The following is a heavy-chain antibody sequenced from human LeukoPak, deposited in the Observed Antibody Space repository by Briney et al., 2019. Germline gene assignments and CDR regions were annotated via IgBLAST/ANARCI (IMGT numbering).Heavy chain of an antibody. CDR3: ARDHGSGSYYARWYFDY. V-gene: IGHV1-69*13. Sequence: SVKVSCTASGGTFSSYAISWVRQAPGQGLEWMGGIIPIFGTANYAQKFQGRVTITADESTSTAYMELSSLRSEDTAVYYCARDHGSGSYYARWYFDYWGQGTLVTVSS. D-gene: IGHD3-10*01. J-gene: IGHJ4*02. CDR1: GGTFSSYA. CDR2: IIPIFGTA.